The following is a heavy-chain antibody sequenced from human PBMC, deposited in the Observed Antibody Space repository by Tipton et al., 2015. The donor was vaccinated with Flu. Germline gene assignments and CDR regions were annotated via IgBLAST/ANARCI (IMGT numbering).Heavy chain of an antibody. Sequence: SLRLSCAASGFTFSTYWMSWVRQAPGKGLEWVANIKQDGSEIYYVDSVKGRFTISRDNAQNSLFLQMNSLRVEDTAVYYCVRAMGGSGSYWGQGTLVTVSS. V-gene: IGHV3-7*01. J-gene: IGHJ4*02. D-gene: IGHD3-10*01. CDR2: IKQDGSEI. CDR1: GFTFSTYW. CDR3: VRAMGGSGSY.